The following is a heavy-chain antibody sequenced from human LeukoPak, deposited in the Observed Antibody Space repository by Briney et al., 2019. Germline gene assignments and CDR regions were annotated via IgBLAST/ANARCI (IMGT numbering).Heavy chain of an antibody. D-gene: IGHD3-22*01. V-gene: IGHV1-18*01. Sequence: ASVKVSCKASGYTFTSYGFSWVRQAPGQGLEWMGWISAYNGNTNYAQKLQGRVTMTTDTSTSTAYMELRSLRSDDTAVYYCARDLNTYYYDSSGGYGMDVWGQGTTVTVSS. CDR1: GYTFTSYG. J-gene: IGHJ6*02. CDR2: ISAYNGNT. CDR3: ARDLNTYYYDSSGGYGMDV.